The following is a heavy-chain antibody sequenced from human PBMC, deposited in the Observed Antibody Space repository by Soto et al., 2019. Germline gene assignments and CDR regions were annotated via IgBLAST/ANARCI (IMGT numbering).Heavy chain of an antibody. V-gene: IGHV1-18*04. J-gene: IGHJ5*02. CDR2: ISGYNGDT. CDR1: GYIFSSYS. Sequence: QVQLVQSGGEVKNPGASVKISCKASGYIFSSYSLNWVRQAPGQGPEWMGWISGYNGDTDYAQSFQGRVTITTDASTNTSYMELRSLRSDDTAIYYCARNTTRDCFDPWGQGTLVTVSS. D-gene: IGHD1-26*01. CDR3: ARNTTRDCFDP.